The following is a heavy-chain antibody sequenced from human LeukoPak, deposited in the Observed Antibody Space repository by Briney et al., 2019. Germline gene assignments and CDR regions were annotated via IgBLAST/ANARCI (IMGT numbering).Heavy chain of an antibody. V-gene: IGHV4-59*01. D-gene: IGHD3-9*01. Sequence: SETLSLTCTVSGGSISSYYWSWIRQPPGKGLEWIGYIYYSGSTNYNPSLKSRATISVDTSKNQFSLKLSSVTAADTAVYYCARGVVGDILTGYYFAFDIWGQGTMVTVSS. CDR3: ARGVVGDILTGYYFAFDI. CDR2: IYYSGST. CDR1: GGSISSYY. J-gene: IGHJ3*02.